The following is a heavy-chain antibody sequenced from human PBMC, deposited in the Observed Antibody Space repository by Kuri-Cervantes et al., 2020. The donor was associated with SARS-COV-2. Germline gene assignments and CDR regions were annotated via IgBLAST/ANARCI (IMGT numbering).Heavy chain of an antibody. J-gene: IGHJ6*02. Sequence: ASVKVSCKASGYTFTSYAMHWVRQAPGQRLGWMGWINAGNGNTKYSQKFQGRVTITRDTSASTAYMELSSLRSEDTAVYYCASLTQLLWSGPLPDYYGMDVWGQGTTVTVSS. D-gene: IGHD3-3*01. V-gene: IGHV1-3*01. CDR1: GYTFTSYA. CDR2: INAGNGNT. CDR3: ASLTQLLWSGPLPDYYGMDV.